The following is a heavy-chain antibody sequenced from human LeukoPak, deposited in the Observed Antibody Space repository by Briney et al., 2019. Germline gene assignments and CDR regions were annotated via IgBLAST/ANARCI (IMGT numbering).Heavy chain of an antibody. V-gene: IGHV3-30-3*01. CDR1: GFTFSSYA. Sequence: GGSLRLSCAASGFTFSSYAMHWVRQAPGKGLEWVAVISYDGSNKYYADSVKGRFTISRDNSKNTPYLQMNSLGTEDSAIYYCAKGGGSSGYYTHLDSWGQGTLVTVSS. D-gene: IGHD3-3*01. CDR3: AKGGGSSGYYTHLDS. J-gene: IGHJ4*02. CDR2: ISYDGSNK.